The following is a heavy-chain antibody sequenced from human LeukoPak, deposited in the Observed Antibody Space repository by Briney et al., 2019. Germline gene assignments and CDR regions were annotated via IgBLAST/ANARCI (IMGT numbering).Heavy chain of an antibody. V-gene: IGHV3-11*01. J-gene: IGHJ4*02. D-gene: IGHD5/OR15-5a*01. CDR1: GFTFSDYY. Sequence: GGSLRLSCAASGFTFSDYYMSWIRQAPGKGLEWVSYISSSGSTIYYADSVKGRFTISRDNAKNSLYLQMNSLRAEDTAVYYCAREDLPYSVSFNYWGQGTLVTVSS. CDR3: AREDLPYSVSFNY. CDR2: ISSSGSTI.